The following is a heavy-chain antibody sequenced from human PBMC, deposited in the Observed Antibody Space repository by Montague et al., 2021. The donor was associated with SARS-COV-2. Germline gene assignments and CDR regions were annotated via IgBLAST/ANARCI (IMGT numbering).Heavy chain of an antibody. D-gene: IGHD6-19*01. CDR2: TYYRSKWNY. CDR3: ALAVAGSGGYDY. Sequence: CAISGDSVSSNSAAWNWIRQSPSRGLEWLGRTYYRSKWNYEYAVSLKSRITINPDTSKNQFSLQVKSMTPEDTAVYYCALAVAGSGGYDYWGQGTLVTVSS. V-gene: IGHV6-1*01. J-gene: IGHJ4*02. CDR1: GDSVSSNSAA.